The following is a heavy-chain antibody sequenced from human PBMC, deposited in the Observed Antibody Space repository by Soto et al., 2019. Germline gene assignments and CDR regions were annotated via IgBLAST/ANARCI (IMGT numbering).Heavy chain of an antibody. Sequence: PGGSLRLSCAASGFTFSDYAMSWVRQAPGKGLEWVSAISGSGGSTYYADSVKGRFTISRDKSKNTLYLHMNSLRAEDTALYYCAKSFSSNWYDYFDYWGQGSLVTVS. CDR1: GFTFSDYA. D-gene: IGHD6-13*01. J-gene: IGHJ4*02. CDR2: ISGSGGST. V-gene: IGHV3-23*01. CDR3: AKSFSSNWYDYFDY.